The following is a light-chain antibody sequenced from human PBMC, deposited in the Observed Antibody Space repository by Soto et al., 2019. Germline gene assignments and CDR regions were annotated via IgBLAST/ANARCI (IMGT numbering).Light chain of an antibody. Sequence: QSVLTQPASVSGSPGQSITISFTGTSSDVVSHNFASWYQQHPGKAPKLMIYDVINLPSWFSDRFSGSKSGNTASLTISGXQXEDEADYYCSSRTSSNTFVFGTG. CDR2: DVI. V-gene: IGLV2-14*03. CDR1: SSDVVSHNF. J-gene: IGLJ1*01. CDR3: SSRTSSNTFV.